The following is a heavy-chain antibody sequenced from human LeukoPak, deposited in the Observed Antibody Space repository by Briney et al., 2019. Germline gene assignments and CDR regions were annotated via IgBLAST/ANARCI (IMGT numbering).Heavy chain of an antibody. CDR3: AREGDYYDSGGYYRVDF. D-gene: IGHD3-22*01. J-gene: IGHJ4*02. Sequence: SETLSLTCTVSGGSINAYYWSWIRQPPGKGLEWIGYVYHSGSTNYNPSLKSRVTMSVDTSNNQFSLKLSSVTAADTAMYYCAREGDYYDSGGYYRVDFWGQGTLVTVSS. CDR2: VYHSGST. CDR1: GGSINAYY. V-gene: IGHV4-59*01.